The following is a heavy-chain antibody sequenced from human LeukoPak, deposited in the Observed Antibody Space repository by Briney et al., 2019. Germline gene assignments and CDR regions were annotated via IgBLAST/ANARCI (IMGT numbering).Heavy chain of an antibody. CDR3: ARPYYDSSGYYAIDY. CDR1: GFTFSSYA. V-gene: IGHV3-30-3*01. CDR2: ISYDGSNK. J-gene: IGHJ4*02. Sequence: GGSLRLSCAASGFTFSSYATHWVRQAPGKGLEWVAVISYDGSNKYYADSVKGRFTISRDNSKNTLYLQMNSLRAEDTAVYYCARPYYDSSGYYAIDYWGQGTLVTVSS. D-gene: IGHD3-22*01.